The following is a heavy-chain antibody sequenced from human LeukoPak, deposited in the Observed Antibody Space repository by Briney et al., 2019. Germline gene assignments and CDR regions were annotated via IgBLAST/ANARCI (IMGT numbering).Heavy chain of an antibody. D-gene: IGHD3-3*01. CDR2: INPSGGST. CDR1: GYPFTNYY. CDR3: ARDYDFWSGDYLGNNWFDP. V-gene: IGHV1-46*01. J-gene: IGHJ5*02. Sequence: ASVTVSCKASGYPFTNYYIHWVRQAPEQGLEWMGLINPSGGSTNYAQKFQGRVTMTRDMSTSTVYMELSGLRSEDTAVYYCARDYDFWSGDYLGNNWFDPWGQGTLVTVSS.